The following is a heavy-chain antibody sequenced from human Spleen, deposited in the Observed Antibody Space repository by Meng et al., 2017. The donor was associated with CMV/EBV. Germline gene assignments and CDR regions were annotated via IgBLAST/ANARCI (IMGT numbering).Heavy chain of an antibody. CDR2: ISSDGRST. CDR1: GFTFSTYW. J-gene: IGHJ4*02. Sequence: GGSLRLSCAASGFTFSTYWMHWVRQPPGKGLVWVSRISSDGRSTRYADSVKGRFTISRDNAKNTLYVQMNSLRAEDTAVYYCANEYSTSSLDYWGQGTLVTVSS. CDR3: ANEYSTSSLDY. V-gene: IGHV3-74*01. D-gene: IGHD6-6*01.